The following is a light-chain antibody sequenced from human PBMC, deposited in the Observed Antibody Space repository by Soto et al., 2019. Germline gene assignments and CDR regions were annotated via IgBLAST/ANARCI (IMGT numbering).Light chain of an antibody. V-gene: IGLV1-47*01. J-gene: IGLJ3*02. CDR2: RNN. CDR3: AAWDDSLREV. Sequence: QSVLTQPPSASGTPGQRVTISCSGSSSNIGSNYVYWYQQFPGTAPKLLIYRNNQRPSGVPYRFSGSKSGTSASLAISGLGSDDEAAYYCAAWDDSLREVFGGGTKLTVL. CDR1: SSNIGSNY.